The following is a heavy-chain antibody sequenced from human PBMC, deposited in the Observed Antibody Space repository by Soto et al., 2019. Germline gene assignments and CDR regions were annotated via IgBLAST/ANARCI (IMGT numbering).Heavy chain of an antibody. Sequence: EVQLLESGGGLVQPGGSLRLSCAASGFTFTTYAMSWVRQAPGKGLEWVSAISCSAGSTYYADSVKGRFTISRDNSKNTLSLQMNSLRAEDTAVYYCAKNWDTTFSSSSHWGQGTLVSVSS. D-gene: IGHD6-6*01. CDR3: AKNWDTTFSSSSH. J-gene: IGHJ4*02. CDR2: ISCSAGST. V-gene: IGHV3-23*01. CDR1: GFTFTTYA.